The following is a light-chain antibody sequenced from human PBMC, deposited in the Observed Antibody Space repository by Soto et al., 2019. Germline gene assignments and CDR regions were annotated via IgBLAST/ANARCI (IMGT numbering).Light chain of an antibody. Sequence: QSPATLSVYPRERATLSCRDRQSVSSNLARYQQTPGQAPRLLIYGASTRATGIPARFSGSGSGIEFTLTISSLQSEDFAVYYCQQYNNWPRTFGQGTKVDIK. CDR1: QSVSSN. CDR2: GAS. CDR3: QQYNNWPRT. J-gene: IGKJ1*01. V-gene: IGKV3-15*01.